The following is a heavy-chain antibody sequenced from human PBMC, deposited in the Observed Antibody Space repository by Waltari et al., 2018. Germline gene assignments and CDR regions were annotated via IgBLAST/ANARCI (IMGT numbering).Heavy chain of an antibody. Sequence: QVQLVESGGGVVQPGRSLRLSCAAAGFTFTSYVIQWFRQAPGKGLELVAVISRDEQDTYYAESVKGRFTVSRDNSKNTIYLQMNSLKTEDTAVYYCAREDYYDRGRIGANFDYWGQGTLVTVSS. CDR2: ISRDEQDT. J-gene: IGHJ4*02. CDR1: GFTFTSYV. CDR3: AREDYYDRGRIGANFDY. V-gene: IGHV3-30*03. D-gene: IGHD3-22*01.